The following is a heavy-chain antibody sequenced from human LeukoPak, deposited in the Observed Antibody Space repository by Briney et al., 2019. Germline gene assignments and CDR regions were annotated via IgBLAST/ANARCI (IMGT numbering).Heavy chain of an antibody. CDR1: GGSFSNFA. Sequence: VASVKVSCKASGGSFSNFAISWVRQAPGQGFEWLGGIFGTVTYAPNFQGRVTMTTDTSTRTVYMEMRSLRSDDTAVYYCARSLGGDNFDFWGQGTMVTVSS. D-gene: IGHD2-21*01. CDR2: IFGTV. J-gene: IGHJ3*01. V-gene: IGHV1-69*05. CDR3: ARSLGGDNFDF.